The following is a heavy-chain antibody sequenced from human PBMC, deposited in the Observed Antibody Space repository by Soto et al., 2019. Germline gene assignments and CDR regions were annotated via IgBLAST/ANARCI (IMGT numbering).Heavy chain of an antibody. J-gene: IGHJ6*01. CDR1: GYSFTSYW. Sequence: GESLKISCKGSGYSFTSYWISWVRQMPGKGLEWMGRIDPSDSYTNYSPSFQGHVTISTDKSISTAYLQWSSLKASDTAMYYWAGLGPKPYRCICYVSYYYHYGMDVRGQGTTVTVSS. CDR3: AGLGPKPYRCICYVSYYYHYGMDV. V-gene: IGHV5-10-1*01. D-gene: IGHD3-16*01. CDR2: IDPSDSYT.